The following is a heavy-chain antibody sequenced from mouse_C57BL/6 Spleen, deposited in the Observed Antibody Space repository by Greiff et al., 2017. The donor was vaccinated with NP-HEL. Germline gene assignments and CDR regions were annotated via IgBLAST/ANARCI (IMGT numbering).Heavy chain of an antibody. D-gene: IGHD1-1*01. Sequence: EVQLVESGGDLVKPGGSLKLSCAASGFTFSSYGMSWVRQTPDKRLEWVATISSGGSYTYYPDSVKGRFTISRDTAKKTLYLQMISLKSEDTAMYYCASYGSSVWYFDVWGTRTTVTVSS. CDR2: ISSGGSYT. J-gene: IGHJ1*03. CDR3: ASYGSSVWYFDV. CDR1: GFTFSSYG. V-gene: IGHV5-6*01.